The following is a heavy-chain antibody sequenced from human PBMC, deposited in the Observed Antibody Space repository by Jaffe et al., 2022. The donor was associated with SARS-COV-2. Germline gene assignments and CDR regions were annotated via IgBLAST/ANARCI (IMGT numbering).Heavy chain of an antibody. V-gene: IGHV3-23*04. Sequence: EVQLVESGGGLVQPGGSLRLSCAASGFTFSRYALSWVRQAPGKGLEWVSSISDSGGVTYYADSVKGRFTVSRDNSKNTLNLQMNSLRAEDTAIYYCAKDWESSSWSFANWGQGTLVTVSS. D-gene: IGHD6-13*01. CDR2: ISDSGGVT. CDR1: GFTFSRYA. CDR3: AKDWESSSWSFAN. J-gene: IGHJ4*02.